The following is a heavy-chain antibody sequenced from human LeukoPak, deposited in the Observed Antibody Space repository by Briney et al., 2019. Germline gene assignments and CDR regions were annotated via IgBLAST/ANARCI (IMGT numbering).Heavy chain of an antibody. CDR1: GGSISSYY. V-gene: IGHV4-59*12. CDR3: AREAAPGGFDY. CDR2: IYYSGST. D-gene: IGHD6-13*01. J-gene: IGHJ4*02. Sequence: SETLSLTCTVSGGSISSYYWSWIRQPPGKGLEWIGYIYYSGSTNYNPSLKSRVTMSVVTSKNQFSLKLSSVTAADTAVYFCAREAAPGGFDYWGQGTLVTVSS.